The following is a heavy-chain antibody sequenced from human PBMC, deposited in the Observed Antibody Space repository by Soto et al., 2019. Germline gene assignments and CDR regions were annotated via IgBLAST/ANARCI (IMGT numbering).Heavy chain of an antibody. CDR3: ARDHTMIVVVKSYYFDY. CDR2: ISYDGSNK. V-gene: IGHV3-30-3*01. Sequence: QVQLVESGGGVVQPGRSLRLSCAASGFTFSSYAMHWVRQAPGKGLEWVAVISYDGSNKYYAGSVKGRFTISRDNSKNTLYLQMNSLRAEDTAVYYCARDHTMIVVVKSYYFDYWGQGTLVTVSS. D-gene: IGHD3-22*01. CDR1: GFTFSSYA. J-gene: IGHJ4*02.